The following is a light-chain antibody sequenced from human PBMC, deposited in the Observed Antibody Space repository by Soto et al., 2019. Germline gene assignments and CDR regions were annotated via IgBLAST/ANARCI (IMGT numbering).Light chain of an antibody. CDR1: SSDVGGYNY. CDR2: DVT. V-gene: IGLV2-14*01. CDR3: SSYTGSTSYV. J-gene: IGLJ1*01. Sequence: QSALTQPASVSGSPGQSITISCTGTSSDVGGYNYVSWYQQEPGKDPKLMIYDVTYRPSGVSNRFSGSKSDNTASLTISGLQAEDEADYYCSSYTGSTSYVFGTGTELTVL.